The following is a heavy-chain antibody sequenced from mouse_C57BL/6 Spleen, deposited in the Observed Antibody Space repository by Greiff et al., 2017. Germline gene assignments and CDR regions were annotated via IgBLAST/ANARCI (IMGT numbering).Heavy chain of an antibody. CDR2: INPNYGTT. Sequence: VQLQQSGPELVKPGASVKISCKASGYSFTDYNMNWVKQSNGTSLEWIGVINPNYGTTSYNQKFKGKATLTVDQSSSTAYMQLNSLTSEDSAVYYCATYGNYDYAMDDWGQGTSVTVSS. J-gene: IGHJ4*01. D-gene: IGHD2-1*01. V-gene: IGHV1-39*01. CDR1: GYSFTDYN. CDR3: ATYGNYDYAMDD.